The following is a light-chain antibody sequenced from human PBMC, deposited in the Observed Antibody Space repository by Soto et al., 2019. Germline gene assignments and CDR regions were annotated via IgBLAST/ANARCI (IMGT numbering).Light chain of an antibody. CDR1: SSDVGGYNY. Sequence: QSALTQPASVSGSPGQSITISCTGTSSDVGGYNYVSWYQQHPGKAPKLMIYEVSNRPSGVSNRFSGSKSGNTASLTISGLQAEDEADYYCSSYTSTSPYDFGNETKGTV. V-gene: IGLV2-14*01. CDR3: SSYTSTSPYD. CDR2: EVS. J-gene: IGLJ1*01.